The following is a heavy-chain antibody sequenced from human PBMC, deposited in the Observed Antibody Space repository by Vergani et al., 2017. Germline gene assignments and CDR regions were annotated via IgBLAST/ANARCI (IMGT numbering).Heavy chain of an antibody. Sequence: LEESGGGSVKPGGSLRLSCAASGFKFSDHYMSWIRQAPGKGLEWVSHISPGASTVSYTDSVTGRFTVSRDNDNNSLTLDMSTLRVEDTAVYYCAKNPGIDTTSHNYAMDVWGHGTTVTVSS. J-gene: IGHJ6*02. V-gene: IGHV3-11*04. D-gene: IGHD1-26*01. CDR2: ISPGASTV. CDR1: GFKFSDHY. CDR3: AKNPGIDTTSHNYAMDV.